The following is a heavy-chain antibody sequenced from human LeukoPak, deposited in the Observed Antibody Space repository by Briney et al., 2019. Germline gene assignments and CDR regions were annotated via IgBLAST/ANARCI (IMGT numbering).Heavy chain of an antibody. Sequence: GGSLRLSCAASGFTFSSYWMSWVRQAPGKGLEWVANIKQDGSEKYYVDSVKGRFTISRDNAKNPLYLQMNSLRAEDTAVYYCARGALGYCSSTSSLCYYGMDVWGKGTTVTVSS. D-gene: IGHD2-2*01. V-gene: IGHV3-7*03. J-gene: IGHJ6*04. CDR1: GFTFSSYW. CDR2: IKQDGSEK. CDR3: ARGALGYCSSTSSLCYYGMDV.